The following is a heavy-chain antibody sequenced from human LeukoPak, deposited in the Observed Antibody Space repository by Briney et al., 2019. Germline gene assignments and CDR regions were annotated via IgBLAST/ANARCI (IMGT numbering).Heavy chain of an antibody. V-gene: IGHV3-21*01. Sequence: KPGGSLRLSCAASGFTFSSYSMNWVRQAPGEGLEWVSSISSSSSYIYYADSVKGRFTISRDNAKNSLYLQMNSLRAEDTAVYYCARDRGLGYCSSTSCRTIDYWGQGTLVTVSS. CDR3: ARDRGLGYCSSTSCRTIDY. D-gene: IGHD2-2*01. CDR2: ISSSSSYI. J-gene: IGHJ4*02. CDR1: GFTFSSYS.